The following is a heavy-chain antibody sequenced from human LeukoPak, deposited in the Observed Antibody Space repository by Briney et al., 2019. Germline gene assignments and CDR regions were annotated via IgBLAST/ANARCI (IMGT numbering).Heavy chain of an antibody. CDR1: GFTFSNAW. Sequence: GGSLTLSCAASGFTFSNAWMSWVRQAPGKGLEWVGRIKSKTDSGTTDYAAHVKGRFTISRDDSKKTLYLQMNSLKFEDTAVYYCTTAPAQSDYWGQGTLVTVSS. CDR3: TTAPAQSDY. D-gene: IGHD2-2*01. V-gene: IGHV3-15*01. CDR2: IKSKTDSGTT. J-gene: IGHJ4*02.